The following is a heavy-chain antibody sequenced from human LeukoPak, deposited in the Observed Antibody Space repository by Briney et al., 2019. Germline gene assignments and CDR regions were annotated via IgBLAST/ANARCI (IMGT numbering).Heavy chain of an antibody. CDR1: GFTFSSYA. J-gene: IGHJ4*02. Sequence: GGSLRLSCAASGFTFSSYAMSWVRQAPGKGLEWVSAISGSGGSTYYADSVKGRFAISRDNSKNTLYLQMNSLRAEDTAVYYCAKDRAGGSYYDYWGQGTLVTVSS. D-gene: IGHD1-26*01. CDR3: AKDRAGGSYYDY. V-gene: IGHV3-23*01. CDR2: ISGSGGST.